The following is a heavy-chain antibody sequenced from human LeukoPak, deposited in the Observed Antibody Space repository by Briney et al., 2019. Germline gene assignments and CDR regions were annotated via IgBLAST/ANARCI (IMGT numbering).Heavy chain of an antibody. Sequence: SETLSLTCTVSGGSISSYYWSWIRQPPGKGLEWIGYIYYSGSTNYNPSLKSRVTISVDTSKNQFSLKLSSVTAADTAVYYCARGHSSGSNWFDPWGQGTLVTVSS. D-gene: IGHD6-19*01. CDR2: IYYSGST. CDR1: GGSISSYY. J-gene: IGHJ5*02. V-gene: IGHV4-59*01. CDR3: ARGHSSGSNWFDP.